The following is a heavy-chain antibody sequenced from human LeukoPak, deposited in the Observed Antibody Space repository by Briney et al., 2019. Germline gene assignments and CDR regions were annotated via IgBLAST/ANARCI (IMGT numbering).Heavy chain of an antibody. D-gene: IGHD3-22*01. V-gene: IGHV3-21*01. CDR1: GFTFSNYN. Sequence: PGGSLRLSCAASGFTFSNYNMNWVRQAPGKGLEWVSVISSSGGDTYYADSVKGRFTISRDNAKNSLYLQMNSLRVEDTAVYYCAIDFYYDSSGYYEYFDYWGQGTLVTVSS. J-gene: IGHJ4*02. CDR2: ISSSGGDT. CDR3: AIDFYYDSSGYYEYFDY.